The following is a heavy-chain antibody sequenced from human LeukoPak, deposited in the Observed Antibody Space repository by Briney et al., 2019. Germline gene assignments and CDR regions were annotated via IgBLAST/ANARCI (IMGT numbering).Heavy chain of an antibody. Sequence: GRSLRLSCAASGFTFSSYGMHWVRQAPGKGLGWVAVIWYDGSNKYYADSVKGRFTISRDNSKNTLYLQMNSLRAEDTAVYYCAKGPSRITMVRGVIGIDYWGQGTLVTVSS. CDR1: GFTFSSYG. D-gene: IGHD3-10*01. CDR2: IWYDGSNK. V-gene: IGHV3-33*06. J-gene: IGHJ4*02. CDR3: AKGPSRITMVRGVIGIDY.